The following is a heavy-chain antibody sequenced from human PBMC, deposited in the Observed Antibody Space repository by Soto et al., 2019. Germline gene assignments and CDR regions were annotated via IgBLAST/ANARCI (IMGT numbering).Heavy chain of an antibody. V-gene: IGHV3-30*18. CDR3: AKDAFYYFDY. J-gene: IGHJ4*02. CDR1: GFTFSSYG. CDR2: ISYDGSNK. Sequence: QVQLVESGGGVVQPGRSLRLSCAASGFTFSSYGMHWVRQAPGKGLEWVAVISYDGSNKYYADSVKGRFTISRDNSKNTLYLQMNSLRAEDTAVYYCAKDAFYYFDYWGQGTLVTVSS.